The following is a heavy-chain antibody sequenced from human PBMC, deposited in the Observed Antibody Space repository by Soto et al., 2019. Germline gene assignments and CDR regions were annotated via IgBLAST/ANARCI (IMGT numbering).Heavy chain of an antibody. CDR3: ASGGASYCYYGMDV. Sequence: SETLSLTCAVYGGSFSGYYWSWIRQPPGKGLEWIGEINHSGSTNYNPSLKSRVTISVDTSKNQFSLKLSSVTAADTAVYYCASGGASYCYYGMDVWGQGTTVTVSS. V-gene: IGHV4-34*01. CDR2: INHSGST. CDR1: GGSFSGYY. J-gene: IGHJ6*02.